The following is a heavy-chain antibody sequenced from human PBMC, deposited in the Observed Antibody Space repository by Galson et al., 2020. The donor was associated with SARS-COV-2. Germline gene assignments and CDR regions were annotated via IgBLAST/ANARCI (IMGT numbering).Heavy chain of an antibody. CDR2: IGTAGDT. Sequence: SCAASGFTFSSYDMHWVRQATGKGLEWVSAIGTAGDTYYPGSVKGRFTISRENAKNSLYLQMNSLRAGDTAVYYCARVRYYGSGSNPYYYYGMDVWGQGTTVTVSS. V-gene: IGHV3-13*04. D-gene: IGHD3-10*01. CDR1: GFTFSSYD. J-gene: IGHJ6*02. CDR3: ARVRYYGSGSNPYYYYGMDV.